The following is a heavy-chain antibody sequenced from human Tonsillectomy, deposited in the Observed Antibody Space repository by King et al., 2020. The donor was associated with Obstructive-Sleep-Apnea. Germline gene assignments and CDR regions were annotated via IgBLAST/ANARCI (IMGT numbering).Heavy chain of an antibody. D-gene: IGHD6-19*01. CDR3: ARDLSSGVPDYYFDY. CDR1: GGSISSYY. CDR2: IYYSGST. Sequence: VQLQESGPGLVKPSETLSLTCTVSGGSISSYYWSWIRQPPGKGLEWIGYIYYSGSTNYNPSLQSRVTISVDTSKNQFSLKLSSVTAADTAVYYCARDLSSGVPDYYFDYWGQGTLVTVSS. J-gene: IGHJ4*02. V-gene: IGHV4-59*01.